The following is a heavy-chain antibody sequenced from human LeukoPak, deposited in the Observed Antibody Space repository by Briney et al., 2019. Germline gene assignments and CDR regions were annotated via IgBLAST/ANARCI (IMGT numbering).Heavy chain of an antibody. V-gene: IGHV4-30-2*01. CDR3: ARDHSVTGYWYFDL. J-gene: IGHJ2*01. CDR1: GGSISSGSYS. CDR2: IYQSGST. Sequence: PSQTLSLTCAVSGGSISSGSYSWSWTRQPPGKGLEWIGFIYQSGSTYYTASLRTRLTISLDRSKNQFSLELTSVTAADTAVYYCARDHSVTGYWYFDLWGRGTLVTVSS. D-gene: IGHD2-21*02.